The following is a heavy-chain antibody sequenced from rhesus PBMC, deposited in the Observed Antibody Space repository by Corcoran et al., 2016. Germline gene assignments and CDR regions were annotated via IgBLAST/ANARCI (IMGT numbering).Heavy chain of an antibody. V-gene: IGHV2-1*01. D-gene: IGHD3-28*01. CDR3: ARSPTYYYDSGYGHFDY. CDR1: GFSLSTGGMG. J-gene: IGHJ4*01. CDR2: IYWDDDK. Sequence: QVTLKESGPALVKPTQTLTLTCTFSGFSLSTGGMGVGWIRRPPGTTLEWLAQIYWDDDKRYSKSLKGRLTSSKDHSKNQVCMTMTNMDPVDTATYYCARSPTYYYDSGYGHFDYWGQGVLVTVSS.